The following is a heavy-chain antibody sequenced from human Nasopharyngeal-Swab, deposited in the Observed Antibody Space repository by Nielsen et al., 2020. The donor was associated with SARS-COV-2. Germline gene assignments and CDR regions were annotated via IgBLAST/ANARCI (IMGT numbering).Heavy chain of an antibody. D-gene: IGHD6-13*01. CDR3: ARESIAAAGRDFDY. CDR1: GGTFSSYA. CDR2: IIPILGIA. Sequence: SVKVSCKASGGTFSSYAIGWVRQAPGQGLEWMGRIIPILGIANYAQKFQGRVTMTRDTSISTAYMELSRLRSDDTAVYYCARESIAAAGRDFDYWGQGTLVTVSS. V-gene: IGHV1-69*04. J-gene: IGHJ4*02.